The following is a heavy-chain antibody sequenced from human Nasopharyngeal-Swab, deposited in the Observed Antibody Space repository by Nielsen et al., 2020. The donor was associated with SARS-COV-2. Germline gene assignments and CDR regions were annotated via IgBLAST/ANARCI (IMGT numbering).Heavy chain of an antibody. CDR2: IYPGDSDT. J-gene: IGHJ5*02. D-gene: IGHD1-26*01. CDR3: ARRKWELLDGSPDWFDP. CDR1: GYSFTSYW. V-gene: IGHV5-51*01. Sequence: GESLKISCQGSGYSFTSYWIGWVRQMPGKGLEWMGIIYPGDSDTRYSPSFQGQVTISADKSISTAYLQWSSLKASDTDMYYCARRKWELLDGSPDWFDPWGQGTLVTVSS.